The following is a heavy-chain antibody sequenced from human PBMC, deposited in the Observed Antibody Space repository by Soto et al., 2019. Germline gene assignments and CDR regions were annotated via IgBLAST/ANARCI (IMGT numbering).Heavy chain of an antibody. CDR1: GGSFSGYY. CDR2: INHSGST. CDR3: ARGSGLELRRETPRKGGMDV. V-gene: IGHV4-34*01. J-gene: IGHJ6*02. Sequence: QVQLQQWGAGLLKPSETLSLTCAVYGGSFSGYYWSWIRQPPGKGLEWIGEINHSGSTNYNPSLKSRVTISVDTSKNQFSLNLSSVTAADTAVYYCARGSGLELRRETPRKGGMDVWGQGTTVTVSS. D-gene: IGHD1-7*01.